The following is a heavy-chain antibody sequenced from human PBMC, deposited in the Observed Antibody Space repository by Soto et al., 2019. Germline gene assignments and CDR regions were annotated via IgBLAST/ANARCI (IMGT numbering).Heavy chain of an antibody. CDR3: ARHQWLPPFDY. V-gene: IGHV4-31*03. Sequence: SETLSLTCTVSGGSISSAGYYWSWIRQHPGKGLEWIGYIYSSGSTYYNPSLKSRVTISVDMSKNQFSLKLSSVTAADTAVYYCARHQWLPPFDYWGQGTLVTVSS. D-gene: IGHD6-19*01. J-gene: IGHJ4*02. CDR2: IYSSGST. CDR1: GGSISSAGYY.